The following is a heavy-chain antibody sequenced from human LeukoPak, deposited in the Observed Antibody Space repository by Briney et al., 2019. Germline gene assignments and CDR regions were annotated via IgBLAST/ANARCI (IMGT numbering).Heavy chain of an antibody. D-gene: IGHD2-2*01. CDR3: ARGGYCSSTSCSIYSYYYYKDV. V-gene: IGHV3-48*04. Sequence: GGSLSLSCAASGFTFSSYILSRVPTAPGKGPEWVSYILIYSNSQTYAHSSQGRFTISRDNAKMSVYLQMNSLIAEDTAVYYCARGGYCSSTSCSIYSYYYYKDVWGKGTTVTVSS. CDR1: GFTFSSYI. CDR2: ILIYSNSQ. J-gene: IGHJ6*03.